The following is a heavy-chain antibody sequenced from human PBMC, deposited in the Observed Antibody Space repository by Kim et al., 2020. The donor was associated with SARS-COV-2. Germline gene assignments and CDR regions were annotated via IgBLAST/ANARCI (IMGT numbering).Heavy chain of an antibody. V-gene: IGHV3-11*04. D-gene: IGHD4-17*01. J-gene: IGHJ4*02. CDR2: TI. Sequence: TIYYADSVKGRFTISRDNAKNSLYLQMNSLRAEDTAVYYCARVYHGDLDYWGQGTLVTVSS. CDR3: ARVYHGDLDY.